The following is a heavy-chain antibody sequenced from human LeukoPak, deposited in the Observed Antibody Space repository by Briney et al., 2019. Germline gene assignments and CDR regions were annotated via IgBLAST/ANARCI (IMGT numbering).Heavy chain of an antibody. V-gene: IGHV3-74*01. J-gene: IGHJ5*02. D-gene: IGHD3-10*01. CDR1: GFTFSNYW. CDR3: AGRPGDWFDP. Sequence: GGSLRLSCAASGFTFSNYWMHWVRQAPGKGLVWVSRINSDGSRISYADSVKGRFTISRDNAKNTLYLQMNSLRAEDTAVYYCAGRPGDWFDPWGQGTLVTVSS. CDR2: INSDGSRI.